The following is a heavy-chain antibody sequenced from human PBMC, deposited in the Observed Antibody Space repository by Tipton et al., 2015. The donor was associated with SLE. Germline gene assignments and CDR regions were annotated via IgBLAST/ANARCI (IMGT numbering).Heavy chain of an antibody. V-gene: IGHV4-4*08. Sequence: TLSLTCSVSGVSISASYWSWIRQPPGKGLEWMGYIYPSGTTPYNPSLKGRLTISVDTSRNQFSLRLTSVTAADTAVYYCARTEVGGYSHDAFDLWGHGTMVTVSS. D-gene: IGHD6-25*01. CDR3: ARTEVGGYSHDAFDL. CDR1: GVSISASY. J-gene: IGHJ3*01. CDR2: IYPSGTT.